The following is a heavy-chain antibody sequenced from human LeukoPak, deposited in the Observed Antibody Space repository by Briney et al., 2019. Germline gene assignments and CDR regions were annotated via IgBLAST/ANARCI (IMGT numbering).Heavy chain of an antibody. Sequence: SETLSLTCTVSGGSISSGDYYWSWIRQPPGKGLEWIGYIYYSGSTYYNPSLKSRVTISVDTSKNQFSLKLSCVTAADTAVYYCARAAIFGKRSYAFDIWGQGTMVTVSS. CDR3: ARAAIFGKRSYAFDI. CDR2: IYYSGST. D-gene: IGHD3-9*01. CDR1: GGSISSGDYY. J-gene: IGHJ3*02. V-gene: IGHV4-30-4*01.